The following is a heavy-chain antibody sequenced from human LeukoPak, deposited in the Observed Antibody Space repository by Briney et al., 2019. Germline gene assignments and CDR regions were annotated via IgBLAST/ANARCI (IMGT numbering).Heavy chain of an antibody. CDR3: AGPTCLRGGCCSTNS. CDR2: ISGDGGNT. V-gene: IGHV3-43*02. CDR1: GFNFAEYA. J-gene: IGHJ4*02. Sequence: PGGSLRLSCAASGFNFAEYAMHWVRHGPGKCLEWVSLISGDGGNTYYADSVKGRFTISRDNAKKSLYLQMDSLRAEDTAVYYCAGPTCLRGGCCSTNSWGQGTLVTVSS. D-gene: IGHD2-2*01.